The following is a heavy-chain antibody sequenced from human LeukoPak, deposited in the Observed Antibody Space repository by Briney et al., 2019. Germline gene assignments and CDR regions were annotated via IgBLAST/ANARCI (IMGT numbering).Heavy chain of an antibody. V-gene: IGHV3-74*01. CDR1: GFTFSSYW. CDR2: IKSDGSST. J-gene: IGHJ4*02. D-gene: IGHD1-26*01. CDR3: TRDRGGSYDFDY. Sequence: GGSLRLSCATSGFTFSSYWMHWVRQAPGKGLVWVSRIKSDGSSTSYADSVKGRFTISRDNAKNTLYLQMNSLRAEDTAVYYCTRDRGGSYDFDYWGQGTLVTVSS.